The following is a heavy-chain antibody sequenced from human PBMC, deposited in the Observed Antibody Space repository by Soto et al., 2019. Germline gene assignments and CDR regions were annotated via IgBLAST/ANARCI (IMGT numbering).Heavy chain of an antibody. Sequence: EVQLVESGGGLIQPGGSLRLSCAASGFTVSSNYMSWVRQAPGKGLEWVSVIYSGGSTYYADSVKGRFIISRDNSKNTLYLQMNSLRAEDTAVYYCARDSGAVAGLRDAFDIWGQGTMVTVSS. D-gene: IGHD6-19*01. CDR3: ARDSGAVAGLRDAFDI. CDR2: IYSGGST. V-gene: IGHV3-53*01. J-gene: IGHJ3*02. CDR1: GFTVSSNY.